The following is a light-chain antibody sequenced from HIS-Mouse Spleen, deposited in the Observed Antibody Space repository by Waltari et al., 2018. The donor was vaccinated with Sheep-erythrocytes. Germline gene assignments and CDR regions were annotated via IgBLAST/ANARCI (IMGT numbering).Light chain of an antibody. CDR2: EDS. J-gene: IGLJ3*02. CDR3: YSTDSSGNHWV. Sequence: SYDLTQPPSVAVSPGQTARITGSGDALPTKYAYWYQQKSGQAPVLVIYEDSKRPSGIPERFSGSTSGTMATLTISGAQVEDEADYYCYSTDSSGNHWVFGGGTKLTVL. CDR1: ALPTKY. V-gene: IGLV3-10*01.